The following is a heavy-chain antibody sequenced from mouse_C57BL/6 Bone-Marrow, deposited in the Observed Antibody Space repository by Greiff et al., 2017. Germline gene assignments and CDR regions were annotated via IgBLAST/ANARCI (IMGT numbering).Heavy chain of an antibody. CDR1: GYTFTSYW. Sequence: VQLQQSGAELVMPGASVKLSCKASGYTFTSYWMHWVKQRPGQGLEWIGEIDPSDSYTNYNQKFKGKSTLTVDKSSSTAYMQLSSLTSEDSAVYYCAISLLLRSPMDYWGQGTSVTVSS. CDR2: IDPSDSYT. D-gene: IGHD1-1*01. CDR3: AISLLLRSPMDY. V-gene: IGHV1-69*01. J-gene: IGHJ4*01.